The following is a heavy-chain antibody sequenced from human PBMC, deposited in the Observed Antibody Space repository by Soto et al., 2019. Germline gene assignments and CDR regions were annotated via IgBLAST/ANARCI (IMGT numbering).Heavy chain of an antibody. Sequence: PGESLKISCRGSGYTFTSYWIAWVRQMPGKGLEWLGIIYPDDSDTRYSPSFQGRVTISADKSINTAYLQWRSLTASDTAMYYCATQRSNGGMHFYGMAVCGQGTSVSVSS. V-gene: IGHV5-51*01. CDR2: IYPDDSDT. D-gene: IGHD4-4*01. J-gene: IGHJ6*02. CDR1: GYTFTSYW. CDR3: ATQRSNGGMHFYGMAV.